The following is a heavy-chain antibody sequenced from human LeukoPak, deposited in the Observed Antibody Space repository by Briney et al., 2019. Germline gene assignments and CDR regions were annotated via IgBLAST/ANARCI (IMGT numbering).Heavy chain of an antibody. CDR1: GGTFSNYA. CDR3: ARTHGSGSYYPAEYFQH. J-gene: IGHJ1*01. D-gene: IGHD3-10*01. V-gene: IGHV1-69*04. Sequence: GASVKVSCKASGGTFSNYAITWVRQAPGQGLEWMGRIIPILEIADYAQKFEGRVTMTTDTSTSTAYMELRSLRSDDTAVYYCARTHGSGSYYPAEYFQHWGQGTLVTVSS. CDR2: IIPILEIA.